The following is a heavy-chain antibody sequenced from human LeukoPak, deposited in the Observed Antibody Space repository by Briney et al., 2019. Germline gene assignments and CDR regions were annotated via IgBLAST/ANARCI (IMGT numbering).Heavy chain of an antibody. CDR1: GGSISSYY. Sequence: KPSETLSLTCTVSGGSISSYYWSWIRQPPGQGLEWIGYIYDSGTTNYNPSLKSRVTIALDTSKNQFSLTLSSVTAADTAVYYCARAGYYYDSSGYFRFDPWGQGTLVTVSS. V-gene: IGHV4-59*01. J-gene: IGHJ5*02. CDR2: IYDSGTT. D-gene: IGHD3-22*01. CDR3: ARAGYYYDSSGYFRFDP.